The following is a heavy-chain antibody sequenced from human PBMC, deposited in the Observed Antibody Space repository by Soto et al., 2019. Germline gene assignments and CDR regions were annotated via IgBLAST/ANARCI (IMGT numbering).Heavy chain of an antibody. D-gene: IGHD5-18*01. J-gene: IGHJ4*02. CDR1: GFTFRSHG. CDR2: ISNDGNTR. Sequence: QVQLVESGGGVVQPGRSLRLSCVVSGFTFRSHGMHWVRQAPGKGLEWLAVISNDGNTRYYADSVKGRFTISRDNSRDTLNLQMTTLRPEDTAVYYCAKHREDTAMTLDYWGQGTLVTVSS. V-gene: IGHV3-30*18. CDR3: AKHREDTAMTLDY.